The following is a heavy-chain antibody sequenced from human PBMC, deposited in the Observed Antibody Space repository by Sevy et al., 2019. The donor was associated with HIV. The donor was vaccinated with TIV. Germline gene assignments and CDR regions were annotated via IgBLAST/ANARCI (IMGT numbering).Heavy chain of an antibody. V-gene: IGHV4-59*01. CDR1: GGSISTYY. Sequence: SETLSLTCTVSGGSISTYYWSWIRQSPGKGLEWIGYIYYTGRTWYTPSLKSRATISVDTPKNLFSLELRSVTAADTALYFCARNSFWSGALDYWGPGNLVTVSS. CDR2: IYYTGRT. D-gene: IGHD3-3*01. CDR3: ARNSFWSGALDY. J-gene: IGHJ4*02.